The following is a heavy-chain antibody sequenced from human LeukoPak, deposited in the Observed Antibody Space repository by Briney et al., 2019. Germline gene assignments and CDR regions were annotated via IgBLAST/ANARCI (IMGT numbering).Heavy chain of an antibody. J-gene: IGHJ4*02. Sequence: SETLSLTCTVSGGSISSSYFYWGWIRQPPGKGLEWIGNIYYSGSTYYSPSLTSRVTLSMDTSENQFSLKLSSVTAADAAVYYCARDGMVRGVIDYWGQGTLVTVSS. CDR3: ARDGMVRGVIDY. D-gene: IGHD3-10*01. CDR2: IYYSGST. V-gene: IGHV4-39*07. CDR1: GGSISSSYFY.